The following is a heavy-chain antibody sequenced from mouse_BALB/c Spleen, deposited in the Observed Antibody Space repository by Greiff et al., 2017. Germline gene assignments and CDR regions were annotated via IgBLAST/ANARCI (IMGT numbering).Heavy chain of an antibody. J-gene: IGHJ3*01. D-gene: IGHD1-1*01. CDR1: GFAFSSYD. CDR2: ISSGGGST. V-gene: IGHV5-12-1*01. Sequence: EVQVVESGGGLVKPGGSLKLSCAASGFAFSSYDMSWVRQTPEKRLEWVAYISSGGGSTYYPDTVKGRFTISRDNAKNTLYLQMSSLKSEDTAMYYCARPYYYGSSPFAYWGQGTLVTVSA. CDR3: ARPYYYGSSPFAY.